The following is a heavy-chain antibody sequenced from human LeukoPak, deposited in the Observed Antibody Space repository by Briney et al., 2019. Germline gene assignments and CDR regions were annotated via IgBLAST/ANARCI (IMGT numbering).Heavy chain of an antibody. CDR2: VDPRSGNT. J-gene: IGHJ4*02. CDR1: GYTFTIYD. CDR3: ARKYSSNWDFDY. V-gene: IGHV1-8*01. Sequence: ASVKVSCKASGYTFTIYDINWMRQATGQGPEWLGWVDPRSGNTGCAQKFQDRVTMTRDTSINTAYMELSSLDFEDTAVYYCARKYSSNWDFDYWGQGTLITVSS. D-gene: IGHD6-13*01.